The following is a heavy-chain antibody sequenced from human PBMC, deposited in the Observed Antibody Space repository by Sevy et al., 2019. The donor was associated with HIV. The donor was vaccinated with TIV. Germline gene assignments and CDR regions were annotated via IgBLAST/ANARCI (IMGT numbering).Heavy chain of an antibody. Sequence: GGSLRLSCAASGFTFRSFDMHWVRQAPGKGPEWVALIYYDGRSKYYADSVKGRFTISRDNSDNTLYLQMNNLGAEDTAVDYCARDLGSGWIPLDYWGQGTLVTVSS. CDR3: ARDLGSGWIPLDY. J-gene: IGHJ4*02. CDR1: GFTFRSFD. CDR2: IYYDGRSK. D-gene: IGHD6-19*01. V-gene: IGHV3-33*01.